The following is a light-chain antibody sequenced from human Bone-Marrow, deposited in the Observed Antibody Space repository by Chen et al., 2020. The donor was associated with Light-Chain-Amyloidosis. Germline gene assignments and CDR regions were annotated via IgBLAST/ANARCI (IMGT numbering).Light chain of an antibody. J-gene: IGLJ2*01. CDR2: GKT. V-gene: IGLV3-19*01. Sequence: SSELTQDPAVSVALGQTVRITCQGDSLRIYYANWYQQKPGQAPVLVIYGKTNRPSGIPDRFSGSSSGNTVSLTITGAQAEDEADYYCNSRDSSGNHVVFGGGTKLTVL. CDR3: NSRDSSGNHVV. CDR1: SLRIYY.